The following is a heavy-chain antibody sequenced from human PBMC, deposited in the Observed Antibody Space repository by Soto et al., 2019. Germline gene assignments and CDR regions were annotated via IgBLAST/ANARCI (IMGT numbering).Heavy chain of an antibody. Sequence: QVQLQQSGPGLVKPSQTLSLTCAISGDSVSSNSAAWNWIRQSPSRGLEWLGRTYYRSKWYNDWAVAVKSRININPNTSRNQFSLQLNSVTPEDTAVYYCARESPPYDILAGQAPYYFYHMDVWGKGTTVTVSS. J-gene: IGHJ6*03. CDR1: GDSVSSNSAA. D-gene: IGHD3-9*01. V-gene: IGHV6-1*01. CDR2: TYYRSKWYN. CDR3: ARESPPYDILAGQAPYYFYHMDV.